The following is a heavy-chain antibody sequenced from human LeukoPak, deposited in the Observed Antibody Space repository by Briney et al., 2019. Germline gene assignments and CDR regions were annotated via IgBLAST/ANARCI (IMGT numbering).Heavy chain of an antibody. D-gene: IGHD2/OR15-2a*01. V-gene: IGHV4-59*08. Sequence: SETLSHTCIVSGGSISSYYWSWIRQPPGKGLEWIAYISDIGSINYNPSLKSRVTISLDTSKNQFSLKLSSVTAADTAVYYCAGHHPRNTVDFWGQGTLVTVSS. CDR1: GGSISSYY. J-gene: IGHJ4*02. CDR2: ISDIGSI. CDR3: AGHHPRNTVDF.